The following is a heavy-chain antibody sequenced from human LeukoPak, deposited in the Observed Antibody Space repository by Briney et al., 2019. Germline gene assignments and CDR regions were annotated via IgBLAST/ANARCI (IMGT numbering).Heavy chain of an antibody. CDR2: IWTDGSKK. Sequence: GKSLRLSCAASGFVFNNYGMHWVRQAPGKGLEWVAVIWTDGSKKSYADSVKGRFTFTRDNSKNMLYLQMDSLRADDTAVYYCARRSSGTSGLDYWGQGILDTVSS. J-gene: IGHJ4*02. V-gene: IGHV3-33*01. D-gene: IGHD1-26*01. CDR1: GFVFNNYG. CDR3: ARRSSGTSGLDY.